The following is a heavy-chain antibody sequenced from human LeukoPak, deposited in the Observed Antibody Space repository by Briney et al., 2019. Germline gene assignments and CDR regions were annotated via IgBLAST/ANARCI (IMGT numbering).Heavy chain of an antibody. Sequence: GGSLRLSCAASGFTFSSYSMNWVRQAPGKGLEWVSYISSSSSTIYYADSVKGRFTISRDNAKNSLYLQMNSLRAEDTAVYYCAREIVVGYYGMDVWGQGTTVTVSS. CDR2: ISSSSSTI. CDR1: GFTFSSYS. CDR3: AREIVVGYYGMDV. J-gene: IGHJ6*02. V-gene: IGHV3-48*04. D-gene: IGHD2-15*01.